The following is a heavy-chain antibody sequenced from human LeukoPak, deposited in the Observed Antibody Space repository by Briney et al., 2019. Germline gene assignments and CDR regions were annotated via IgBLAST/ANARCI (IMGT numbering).Heavy chain of an antibody. CDR3: ARVVLERWLQLGWYFDL. Sequence: SETLSLTCTVSGGSISSSSYYWGWIRQPPGKGLEWIGSIYYSGSTYYNPSLKSRVTISVDTSKNQFSLKLSSVTAADTAVYYCARVVLERWLQLGWYFDLWGRGTLVTVSS. J-gene: IGHJ2*01. CDR2: IYYSGST. CDR1: GGSISSSSYY. D-gene: IGHD5-24*01. V-gene: IGHV4-39*07.